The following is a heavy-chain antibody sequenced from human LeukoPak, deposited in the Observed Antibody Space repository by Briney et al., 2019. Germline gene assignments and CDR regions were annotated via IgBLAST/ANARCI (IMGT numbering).Heavy chain of an antibody. Sequence: SETLSLTCAVYGGSFSGYYWSWIRQPPGKGLEWIGEINHSGSTNYNPSLKSRVTISVDTSKNQFSLKLSSVTAADTAVYYCARFRITMVRGVNDAFDIWGQGTMVTVSS. J-gene: IGHJ3*02. CDR2: INHSGST. CDR3: ARFRITMVRGVNDAFDI. CDR1: GGSFSGYY. V-gene: IGHV4-34*01. D-gene: IGHD3-10*01.